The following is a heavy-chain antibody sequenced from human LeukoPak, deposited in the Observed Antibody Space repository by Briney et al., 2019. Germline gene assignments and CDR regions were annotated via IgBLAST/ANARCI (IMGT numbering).Heavy chain of an antibody. CDR2: ISYDGRNK. CDR3: ASYLTSIPSGMDV. Sequence: QTGGSLRLSCAASGFTFRSYAKNWVSQAPGKGLEWGTAISYDGRNKDYADSVKGRFTISRDNGKNTLYLQMNSLRAEDTAVYYCASYLTSIPSGMDVWGQGATVTVSS. V-gene: IGHV3-30*04. CDR1: GFTFRSYA. J-gene: IGHJ6*02. D-gene: IGHD2/OR15-2a*01.